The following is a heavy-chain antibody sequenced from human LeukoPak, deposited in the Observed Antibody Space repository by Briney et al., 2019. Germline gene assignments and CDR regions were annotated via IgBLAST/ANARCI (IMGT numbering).Heavy chain of an antibody. D-gene: IGHD1-26*01. Sequence: ASVKVSGKASGYTFTTYGISWVRQAPGQGLEWMGWISAHNGDTNYAQRLQGRVTMTTDTSTSTAYMELRSLRSDDTAVYYCARVKARSGSYSLDYWGQGTLVTVSS. J-gene: IGHJ4*02. V-gene: IGHV1-18*01. CDR3: ARVKARSGSYSLDY. CDR1: GYTFTTYG. CDR2: ISAHNGDT.